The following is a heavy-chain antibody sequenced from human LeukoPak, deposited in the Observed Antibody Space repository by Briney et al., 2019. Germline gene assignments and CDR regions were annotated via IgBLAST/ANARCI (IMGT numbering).Heavy chain of an antibody. CDR1: GYSFTSYW. CDR3: ARRNPPVVTDWHIAFDI. J-gene: IGHJ3*02. D-gene: IGHD4-23*01. Sequence: GESLKISCKSSGYSFTSYWITWVRQMPGKGLEWMGRIDPSDSYTYYSPSFQGHVTISADKSISTAYLQWSSLKASDTAMYYCARRNPPVVTDWHIAFDIWGQGTMVTVSS. CDR2: IDPSDSYT. V-gene: IGHV5-10-1*01.